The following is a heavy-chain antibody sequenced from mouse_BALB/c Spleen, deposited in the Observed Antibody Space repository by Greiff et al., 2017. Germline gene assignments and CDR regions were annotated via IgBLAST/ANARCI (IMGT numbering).Heavy chain of an antibody. CDR2: IDPENGDT. CDR1: GFNIKDYY. CDR3: NAWGYDTWFAY. Sequence: EVKLQESGAELVRSGASVKLSCTASGFNIKDYYMHWVKQRPEQGLEWIGWIDPENGDTEYAPKFQGKATMTADTSSNTAYLQLSSLTSEDTAVYYCNAWGYDTWFAYWGQGTLVTVSA. D-gene: IGHD2-14*01. J-gene: IGHJ3*01. V-gene: IGHV14-4*02.